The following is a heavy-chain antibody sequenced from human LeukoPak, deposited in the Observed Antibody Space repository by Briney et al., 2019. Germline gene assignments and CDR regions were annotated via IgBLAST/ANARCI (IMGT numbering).Heavy chain of an antibody. Sequence: GGSLRLSCAASGFTFSSYAMHWVRQAPGKGLEWVAVISYDGSNKYYADSVKGRFTISRDNSKNTLYLQMSSLRAEDTAVYYCARDGRYCSSTSCYSYYYYMDVWGKGTTVTVSS. J-gene: IGHJ6*03. D-gene: IGHD2-2*02. CDR3: ARDGRYCSSTSCYSYYYYMDV. CDR2: ISYDGSNK. V-gene: IGHV3-30*04. CDR1: GFTFSSYA.